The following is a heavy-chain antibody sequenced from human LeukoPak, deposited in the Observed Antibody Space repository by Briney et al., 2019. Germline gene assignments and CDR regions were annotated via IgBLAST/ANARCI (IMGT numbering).Heavy chain of an antibody. CDR1: GGSISSSSYY. Sequence: SETLSLTCTVSGGSISSSSYYWGWIRQPPGKGLEWIGYIYYSGSTNYNPSLKSRVTISVDTSKNQFSLKLSSVTAADTAVYYCAREGIAVASYWGQGTLVTVSS. V-gene: IGHV4-61*05. J-gene: IGHJ4*02. CDR2: IYYSGST. CDR3: AREGIAVASY. D-gene: IGHD6-19*01.